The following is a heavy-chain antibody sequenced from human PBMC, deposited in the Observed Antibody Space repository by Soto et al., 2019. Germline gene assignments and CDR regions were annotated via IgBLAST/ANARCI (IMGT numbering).Heavy chain of an antibody. D-gene: IGHD4-17*01. V-gene: IGHV4-31*03. CDR2: IYYSGGT. Sequence: QVQLQESGPGLVKPSQTLSLTCTVSGGSISSSGYYWSWIRQHPEKGLEWIGNIYYSGGTYYNPSLKIRLTISIDTSNNQFSLKLRSVTAADTAIYYCARAGYGDYGRLNWFDPWGQGTLVTVSS. CDR1: GGSISSSGYY. J-gene: IGHJ5*02. CDR3: ARAGYGDYGRLNWFDP.